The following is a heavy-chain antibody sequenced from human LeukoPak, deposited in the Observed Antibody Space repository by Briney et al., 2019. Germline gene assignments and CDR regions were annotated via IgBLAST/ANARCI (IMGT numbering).Heavy chain of an antibody. CDR2: ISSSSSYI. J-gene: IGHJ6*04. CDR1: GFTFSSYS. D-gene: IGHD6-13*01. CDR3: ARDWSSWYYYYYGMDV. V-gene: IGHV3-21*01. Sequence: GGSLRLPCAASGFTFSSYSMNWVRQAPGKGLEWVSSISSSSSYIYYADSVKGRFTISRDNAKNSLYLQMNSLRAEDTAVYYCARDWSSWYYYYYGMDVWGKGTTVTASS.